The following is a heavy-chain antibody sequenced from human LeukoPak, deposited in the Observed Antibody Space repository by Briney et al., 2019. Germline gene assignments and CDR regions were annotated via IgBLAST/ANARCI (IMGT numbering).Heavy chain of an antibody. V-gene: IGHV3-23*01. J-gene: IGHJ3*02. CDR1: GFTFSSYP. CDR3: WGYHYYGSGRDAFDI. CDR2: ISGGGASA. D-gene: IGHD3-10*01. Sequence: GGSLRLSCAASGFTFSSYPMSWVRQAPTTRLQWVSAISGGGASAYYADSVKGRLTISRDNFKNAVYLQMNSLRAEDTAVYYCWGYHYYGSGRDAFDIWGQGTLVTVSS.